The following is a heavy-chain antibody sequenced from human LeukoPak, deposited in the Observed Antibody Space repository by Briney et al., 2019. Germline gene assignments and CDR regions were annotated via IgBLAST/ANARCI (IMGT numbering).Heavy chain of an antibody. D-gene: IGHD6-13*01. CDR2: IYTSGST. V-gene: IGHV4-61*02. CDR3: ARAAGDSSSWYVGWVDY. CDR1: GGSISSGSYY. J-gene: IGHJ4*02. Sequence: PSETLSLTCTVSGGSISSGSYYWSWIRQPAGKGLEWIGRIYTSGSTNHNPSLKSRVTISVDTSKNQFSLKLSSVTAADTAVYYCARAAGDSSSWYVGWVDYWGQGTLVTVSS.